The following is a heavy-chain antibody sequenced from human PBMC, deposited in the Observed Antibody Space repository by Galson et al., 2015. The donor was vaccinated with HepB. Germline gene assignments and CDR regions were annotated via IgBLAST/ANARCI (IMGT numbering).Heavy chain of an antibody. V-gene: IGHV1-69*13. CDR1: GGTFSSYA. CDR3: ARGARITFFNWFDP. CDR2: IIPIFGTA. J-gene: IGHJ5*02. Sequence: SVKVSCKASGGTFSSYAISWVRQAPGQGLEWMGGIIPIFGTANYAQKFQGRVTITADESTSTAYMELSSLRSEDTAVYYCARGARITFFNWFDPWGQGTLVTVSS. D-gene: IGHD3-3*01.